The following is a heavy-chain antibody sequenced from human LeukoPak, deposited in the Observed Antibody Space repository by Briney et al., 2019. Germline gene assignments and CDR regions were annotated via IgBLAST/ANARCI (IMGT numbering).Heavy chain of an antibody. CDR1: GFTFSSYS. D-gene: IGHD3-10*01. V-gene: IGHV3-21*01. CDR3: ARGPMVRGPDY. CDR2: ISSSSSNK. J-gene: IGHJ4*02. Sequence: GGSLRLSCAASGFTFSSYSMNWVRQAPGKGLEWVSSISSSSSNKYYADSVKGLFTISRDNSKNSLYLQMNSLRAEDTAVYYCARGPMVRGPDYWGQGTLVTVSS.